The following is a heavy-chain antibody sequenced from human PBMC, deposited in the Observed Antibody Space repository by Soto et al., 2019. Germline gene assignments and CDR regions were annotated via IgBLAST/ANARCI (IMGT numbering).Heavy chain of an antibody. J-gene: IGHJ6*02. CDR3: AREIEYSSSSTYGMDV. CDR1: GGSISSSNW. Sequence: TLSLTCAVSGGSISSSNWWSWVRQPPGKGLEWIGEIYHSGSTNYNPSLKSRVTISVDKSKNQFSLKLSSVTAADTAVYYCAREIEYSSSSTYGMDVWGQGTTVTVSS. D-gene: IGHD6-6*01. V-gene: IGHV4-4*02. CDR2: IYHSGST.